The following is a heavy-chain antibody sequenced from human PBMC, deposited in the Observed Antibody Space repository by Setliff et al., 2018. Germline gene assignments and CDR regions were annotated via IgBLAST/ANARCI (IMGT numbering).Heavy chain of an antibody. CDR3: LRLVRYCSRTSCQRTSGDEV. J-gene: IGHJ4*02. V-gene: IGHV1-18*01. D-gene: IGHD2-8*01. Sequence: ASVKVSCKASGGTFRRYAISWVRQAPGLGLEWMGWINNYNFNTNYAQKLQGRVTMTTDTSTSTAYMALRGLTSDDTAVYYCLRLVRYCSRTSCQRTSGDEVWGQGTLVTVSS. CDR1: GGTFRRYA. CDR2: INNYNFNT.